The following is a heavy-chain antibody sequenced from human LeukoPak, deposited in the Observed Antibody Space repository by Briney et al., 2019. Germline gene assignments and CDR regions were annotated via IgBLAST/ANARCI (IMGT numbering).Heavy chain of an antibody. Sequence: ASVKVSCKASGYTFTGYYMHWVRQAPGQGLEWMGWINPNSGGTNYAQKFQGWVTMTRDTSISTAYMELSRLRSDDTAVYYCARDLGAGGYDPNFDYWGQGTLVTVPS. CDR2: INPNSGGT. CDR1: GYTFTGYY. J-gene: IGHJ4*02. V-gene: IGHV1-2*04. CDR3: ARDLGAGGYDPNFDY. D-gene: IGHD5-12*01.